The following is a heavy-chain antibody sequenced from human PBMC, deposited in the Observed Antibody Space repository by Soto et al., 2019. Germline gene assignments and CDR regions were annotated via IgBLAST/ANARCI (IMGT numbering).Heavy chain of an antibody. CDR1: GGSFSGYY. D-gene: IGHD6-13*01. V-gene: IGHV4-34*01. CDR3: ARGMAAAGRTLFDY. Sequence: PSETLSLTCAVYGGSFSGYYWSWIRQPPGKGLEWIGEINHSGSTNYNPSLKSRVTISVDTSKNQFSLKLSSVTAADTAVYYCARGMAAAGRTLFDYWGQGTLVTVS. CDR2: INHSGST. J-gene: IGHJ4*02.